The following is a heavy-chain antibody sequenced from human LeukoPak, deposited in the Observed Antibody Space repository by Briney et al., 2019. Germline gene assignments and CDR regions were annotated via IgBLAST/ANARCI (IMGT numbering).Heavy chain of an antibody. CDR1: GYSFTSYW. Sequence: GESLKISCKGSGYSFTSYWIGWVRQMPGKGLEWMGIIYPGDSDTRYSPSFQGQVTISADKSISTAYLQRSSLKASDTAMYYCARKVAVAGSTYYYYGMDVWGQGTTVTVSS. D-gene: IGHD6-19*01. J-gene: IGHJ6*02. CDR2: IYPGDSDT. V-gene: IGHV5-51*01. CDR3: ARKVAVAGSTYYYYGMDV.